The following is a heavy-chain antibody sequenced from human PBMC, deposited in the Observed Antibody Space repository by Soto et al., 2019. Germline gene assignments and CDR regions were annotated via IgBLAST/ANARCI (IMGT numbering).Heavy chain of an antibody. V-gene: IGHV3-74*01. CDR1: GITFSPYW. CDR2: INPDGGST. CDR3: ARGGTDSPRSMDV. J-gene: IGHJ6*02. Sequence: EVQLAESGGGLVQPGGSLRLSCAASGITFSPYWMHWVRQAPGKGLVWVSRINPDGGSTDYADSVKGRFTISRNNAKNTLYPQMNRPRASGTAVYYSARGGTDSPRSMDVWGQGTTVTVSS. D-gene: IGHD3-22*01.